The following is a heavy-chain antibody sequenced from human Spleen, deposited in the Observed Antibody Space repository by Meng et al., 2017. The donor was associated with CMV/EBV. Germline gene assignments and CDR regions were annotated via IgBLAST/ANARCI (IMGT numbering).Heavy chain of an antibody. D-gene: IGHD2-2*01. CDR1: DASISSSSYY. CDR3: ARMISGYCSSTSCYHYFDY. V-gene: IGHV4-39*07. CDR2: IYYRGST. Sequence: SETLSLTCTVSDASISSSSYYWAWIRQPPGKGLEWVGSIYYRGSTYYNPSLKSRVTISVDTSNNQFSLKLSPVTAADTAVYYCARMISGYCSSTSCYHYFDYWGQGTLVTVSS. J-gene: IGHJ4*02.